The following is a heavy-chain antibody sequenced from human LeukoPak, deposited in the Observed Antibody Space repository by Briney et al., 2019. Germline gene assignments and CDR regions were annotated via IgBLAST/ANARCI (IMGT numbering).Heavy chain of an antibody. CDR1: GGSISSSSYY. CDR2: IYYSGST. Sequence: SGTLSLTCTVSGGSISSSSYYWGWIRQPPGKGLEWIGSIYYSGSTYYNPSLKSRVTISVDTSKNQFSLKLSSVTAADTAVYYCARTCSGGSCYSGDYWGQGTLVTVSS. J-gene: IGHJ4*02. D-gene: IGHD2-15*01. V-gene: IGHV4-39*01. CDR3: ARTCSGGSCYSGDY.